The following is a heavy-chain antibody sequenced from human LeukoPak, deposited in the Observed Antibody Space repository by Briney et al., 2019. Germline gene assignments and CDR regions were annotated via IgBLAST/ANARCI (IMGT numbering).Heavy chain of an antibody. Sequence: GGSLRLSCAASGFTFRTFWMSWVRQAPGKGLEWVANINEDGSEKYYVDSVKGRFTISRDNGKNSLYLQMSSLRVEDTAVYYCARGGTRGSADFWGQGTLVTASS. CDR3: ARGGTRGSADF. D-gene: IGHD1-7*01. V-gene: IGHV3-7*01. J-gene: IGHJ4*02. CDR2: INEDGSEK. CDR1: GFTFRTFW.